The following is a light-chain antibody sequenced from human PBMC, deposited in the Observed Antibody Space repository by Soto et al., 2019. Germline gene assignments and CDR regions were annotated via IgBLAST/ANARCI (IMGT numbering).Light chain of an antibody. V-gene: IGLV2-23*02. CDR2: EAT. CDR1: SSDFGSYNL. CDR3: CSYAGTDTFDV. Sequence: QSALTQPASVSGSPGQSITVSCTGTSSDFGSYNLVSWYQQQPGKAPKLIIYEATRRPSGVSDRFSASKSGNTASLTISGLQAEDEADYFCCSYAGTDTFDVFGTGTKLTVL. J-gene: IGLJ1*01.